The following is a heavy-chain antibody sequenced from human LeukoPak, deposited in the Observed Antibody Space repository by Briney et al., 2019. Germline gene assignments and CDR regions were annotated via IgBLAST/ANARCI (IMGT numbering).Heavy chain of an antibody. Sequence: SETLSLTCAVYGGSFSVYYWSWIRQPPGKGLEWIGEINHSGSTNYNPSLKSRVTISVDTSKNQFSLKLSSVTAADTAVYYCARGESRWPPWVFDYWGQGTLVTVSS. V-gene: IGHV4-34*01. D-gene: IGHD2-15*01. CDR1: GGSFSVYY. CDR3: ARGESRWPPWVFDY. J-gene: IGHJ4*02. CDR2: INHSGST.